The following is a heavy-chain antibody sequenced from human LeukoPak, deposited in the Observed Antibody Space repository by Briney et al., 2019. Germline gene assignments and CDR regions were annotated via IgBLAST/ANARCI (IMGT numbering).Heavy chain of an antibody. Sequence: GGSLRLSCAASGITFTTYAMSWVRQAPGKGLERVSVITGNGGSTDYADFVKGRFTISRDNSKNMLYLQMNSLRAEDTAVYYCARQKYSSGPDYWGQGTLVTVSS. CDR1: GITFTTYA. CDR3: ARQKYSSGPDY. CDR2: ITGNGGST. D-gene: IGHD6-19*01. J-gene: IGHJ4*02. V-gene: IGHV3-23*01.